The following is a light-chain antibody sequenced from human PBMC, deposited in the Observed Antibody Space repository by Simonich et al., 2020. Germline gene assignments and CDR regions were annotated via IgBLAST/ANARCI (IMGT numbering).Light chain of an antibody. Sequence: NFMLTQPHSVSESPRKTVTISCTRSSGRIASNYVQWYQQRPGSAPTTVIYEDNQRPSGVPDRFSGPIDSSSNAASLTISGLKTEDEADYYCQSYDSSNRVFGGGTKLTVL. J-gene: IGLJ3*02. CDR3: QSYDSSNRV. CDR2: EDN. CDR1: SGRIASNY. V-gene: IGLV6-57*03.